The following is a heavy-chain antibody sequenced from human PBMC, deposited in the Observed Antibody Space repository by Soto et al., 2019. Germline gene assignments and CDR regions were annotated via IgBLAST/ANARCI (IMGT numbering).Heavy chain of an antibody. D-gene: IGHD6-19*01. CDR2: VFHTGTT. CDR1: GDSVSSPYY. J-gene: IGHJ4*02. Sequence: QVQLQESGPGLVKPSGTLSLTCAVSGDSVSSPYYWCWVRQPPGKGLEWIGEVFHTGTTSYNPSLRSGVTISMDKSNNQFSLDLSSVTAAYTAVYYCARSAGWYAVHSWGPGTLVIVSS. CDR3: ARSAGWYAVHS. V-gene: IGHV4-4*02.